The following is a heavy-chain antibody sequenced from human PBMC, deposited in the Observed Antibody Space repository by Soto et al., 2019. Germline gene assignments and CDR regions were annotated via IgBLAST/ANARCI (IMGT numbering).Heavy chain of an antibody. CDR1: VYSFTSYW. CDR3: ARRNDFRMDV. J-gene: IGHJ6*02. Sequence: GESLKISFKGSVYSFTSYWIGWVRQMPGKCLEWMGIIYPGDSDTXXSPSFQGXXTMSAYKSICPXYLQWXGLKASDTAMYYCARRNDFRMDVWGQGTTVTVSS. V-gene: IGHV5-51*01. D-gene: IGHD3-3*01. CDR2: IYPGDSDT.